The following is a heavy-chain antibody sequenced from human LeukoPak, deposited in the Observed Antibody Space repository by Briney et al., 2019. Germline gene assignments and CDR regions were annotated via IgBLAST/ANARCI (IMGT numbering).Heavy chain of an antibody. CDR3: ARLVVPAAARFDY. CDR2: IYYSGST. CDR1: GGSISSGGYY. Sequence: SQTLSLTCTVSGGSISSGGYYWSWIRQHPGKGLEWIGYIYYSGSTYYNPSLKSRVTISADTSKNQFSLKLSSVTAADTAVYYCARLVVPAAARFDYWGQGTLVTVSS. D-gene: IGHD2-2*01. J-gene: IGHJ4*02. V-gene: IGHV4-31*03.